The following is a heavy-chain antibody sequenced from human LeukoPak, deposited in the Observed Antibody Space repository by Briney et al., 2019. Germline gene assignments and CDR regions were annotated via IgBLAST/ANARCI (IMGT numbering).Heavy chain of an antibody. CDR1: GFIFSNYA. J-gene: IGHJ4*02. Sequence: HSGGSLRLSCAASGFIFSNYAMYWVRQAPGRGLEWVSAISGRSSNTYYADSVKGRFTISRDSSKNTLYLQMNSLRADDTAVYYCAKWGDYDVLTGYYVSDFWGQGTLVTVSS. CDR3: AKWGDYDVLTGYYVSDF. V-gene: IGHV3-23*01. D-gene: IGHD3-9*01. CDR2: ISGRSSNT.